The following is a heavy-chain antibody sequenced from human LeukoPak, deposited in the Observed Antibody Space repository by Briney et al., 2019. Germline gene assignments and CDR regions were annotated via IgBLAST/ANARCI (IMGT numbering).Heavy chain of an antibody. CDR1: GLTLDDYA. CDR2: ISWNSGSI. D-gene: IGHD5-18*01. J-gene: IGHJ4*02. Sequence: GGSLRLSCAASGLTLDDYAMDWVRQAPGKGLEWVSGISWNSGSIGYADSVKGRFTISRDNAKNSLYLQMNSLRAEDTALYYCAKDTSMVTYGVFDYWGQGTLVTVSS. V-gene: IGHV3-9*01. CDR3: AKDTSMVTYGVFDY.